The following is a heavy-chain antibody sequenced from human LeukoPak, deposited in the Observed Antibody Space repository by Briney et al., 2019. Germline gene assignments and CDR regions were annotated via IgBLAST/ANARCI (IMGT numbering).Heavy chain of an antibody. CDR1: GGTFSSYA. Sequence: SVKVSCKASGGTFSSYAISWVRQAPGQGPEWMGRIIPILGIANYAQKFQGRVTITADKSTSTAYMELSSLRSKDTAVYYCARGVVVPAAISNWFDPWGQGTLVTVSS. D-gene: IGHD2-2*01. V-gene: IGHV1-69*04. J-gene: IGHJ5*02. CDR3: ARGVVVPAAISNWFDP. CDR2: IIPILGIA.